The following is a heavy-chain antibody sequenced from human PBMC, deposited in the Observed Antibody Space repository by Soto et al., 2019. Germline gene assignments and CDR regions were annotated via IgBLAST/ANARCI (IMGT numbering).Heavy chain of an antibody. CDR3: ARHGSLRGQQLAH. CDR2: IYYSGST. D-gene: IGHD6-13*01. J-gene: IGHJ4*02. CDR1: CGSISSSSYY. Sequence: PSETLSLTRTVSCGSISSSSYYWGWIRQPPGKGLEWIGSIYYSGSTYYNPSLKSRVTISVDTSKNQFPLKLCSVTAADTAVYYCARHGSLRGQQLAHWGQGTMVTVSS. V-gene: IGHV4-39*01.